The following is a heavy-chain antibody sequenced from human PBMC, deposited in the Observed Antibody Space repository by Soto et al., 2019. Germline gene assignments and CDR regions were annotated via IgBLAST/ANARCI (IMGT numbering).Heavy chain of an antibody. J-gene: IGHJ4*02. Sequence: GGSLRLSCAASEFTFSRHTMHWVRQAPDKGLEWVASISYDGSDTYYADSVKGRFTISRDNSKNTLSVEMDSLRAEDTAVYYCARDRLRLGELSLLGYFDYWGQGTLVTVSS. V-gene: IGHV3-30*04. CDR2: ISYDGSDT. CDR1: EFTFSRHT. D-gene: IGHD3-16*02. CDR3: ARDRLRLGELSLLGYFDY.